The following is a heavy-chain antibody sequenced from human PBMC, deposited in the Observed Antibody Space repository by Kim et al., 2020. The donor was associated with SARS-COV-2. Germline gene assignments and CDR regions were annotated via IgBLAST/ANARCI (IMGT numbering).Heavy chain of an antibody. Sequence: PSGGETSNGQKFQGGVTVTMDTSTSTVYMEMSSLTSGDTAVYYCATAQFDYWGQGTLVTVSS. CDR2: PSGGET. V-gene: IGHV1-46*01. J-gene: IGHJ4*02. CDR3: ATAQFDY.